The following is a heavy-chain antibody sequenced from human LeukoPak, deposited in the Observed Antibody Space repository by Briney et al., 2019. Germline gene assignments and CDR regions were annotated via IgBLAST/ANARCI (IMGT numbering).Heavy chain of an antibody. V-gene: IGHV4-34*01. CDR1: GGSFSGYY. CDR2: INHSGST. Sequence: SETLSLTCAVYGGSFSGYYWSWIRQPPGKGLEWIGEINHSGSTNYNPSLKSRVTISVDTSKNQFSLKLSSVTAADTAVYYCARGPPRITMIVVVMNYYYYGMDVWGQGTTVTVSS. CDR3: ARGPPRITMIVVVMNYYYYGMDV. D-gene: IGHD3-22*01. J-gene: IGHJ6*02.